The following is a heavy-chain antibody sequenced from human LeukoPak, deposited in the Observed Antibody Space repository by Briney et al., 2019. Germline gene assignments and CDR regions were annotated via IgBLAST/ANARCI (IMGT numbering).Heavy chain of an antibody. V-gene: IGHV4-59*12. D-gene: IGHD3-22*01. CDR1: GGSISSYY. CDR3: AGNPMSSGYLNAFDI. CDR2: IYYSGST. Sequence: PSETLSLTCTVSGGSISSYYWSWIRQPPGKGLEWIGYIYYSGSTNYNPSLKSRVTISVDTSKNQFSLKLSSVTAADTAVYYCAGNPMSSGYLNAFDIWGQGTMVTVSS. J-gene: IGHJ3*02.